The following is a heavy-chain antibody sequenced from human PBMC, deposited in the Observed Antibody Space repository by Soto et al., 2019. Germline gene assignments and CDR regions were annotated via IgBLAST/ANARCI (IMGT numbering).Heavy chain of an antibody. CDR3: ARIRFDNSGYPPYYYGMDV. J-gene: IGHJ6*02. CDR1: GGTFSSYA. Sequence: ASVKVSCKASGGTFSSYAISWVRQAPGQGLEWMGGIIPIFGTANYAQKFQGRVTITADESTSTAYMELSSLRSEDTAVYYCARIRFDNSGYPPYYYGMDVWGQGTTVTVSS. CDR2: IIPIFGTA. D-gene: IGHD5-12*01. V-gene: IGHV1-69*13.